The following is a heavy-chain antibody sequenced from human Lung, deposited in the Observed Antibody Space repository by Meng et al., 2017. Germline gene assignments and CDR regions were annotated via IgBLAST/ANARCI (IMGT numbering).Heavy chain of an antibody. CDR3: ARGPTTMAHDFDY. CDR2: INHSGST. J-gene: IGHJ4*02. D-gene: IGHD4-11*01. CDR1: GGSFSDYY. V-gene: IGHV4-34*01. Sequence: QVWSQQGGAGWFKTSETLVLAGFVSGGSFSDYYWSWIRQPPGKGLEWIGEINHSGSTNYNPSLESRATISVDTSQNNLSLKLSSVTAADSAVYYCARGPTTMAHDFDYWGQGTLVTVSS.